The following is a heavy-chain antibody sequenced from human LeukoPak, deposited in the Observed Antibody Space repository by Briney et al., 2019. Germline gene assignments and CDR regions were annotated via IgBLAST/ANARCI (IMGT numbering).Heavy chain of an antibody. CDR1: GFTFSSYG. J-gene: IGHJ4*02. CDR2: ISHDGSNK. D-gene: IGHD6-13*01. CDR3: ARVVAAAGNDY. Sequence: GRSLRLSCAASGFTFSSYGMHWVRQAPGKGLEWVAVISHDGSNKYYADSVKGRFTISRDNSKNTLYLQMNSLRVEDTAVYYCARVVAAAGNDYWGQGTLVTVSS. V-gene: IGHV3-30*03.